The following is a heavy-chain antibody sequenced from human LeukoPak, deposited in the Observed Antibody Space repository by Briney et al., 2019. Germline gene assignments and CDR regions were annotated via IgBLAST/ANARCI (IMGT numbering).Heavy chain of an antibody. D-gene: IGHD4-17*01. J-gene: IGHJ4*02. CDR2: ISGSGGST. Sequence: GGSLRLSCAASGFTFSSYAMSWVRQAPGKGLEWVSAISGSGGSTYYADSVKGRFTISRDNSKNTLYPQMNSLRAEDTAVYYCAKMDDGDFLFDYWGQGTLVTVSS. CDR1: GFTFSSYA. CDR3: AKMDDGDFLFDY. V-gene: IGHV3-23*01.